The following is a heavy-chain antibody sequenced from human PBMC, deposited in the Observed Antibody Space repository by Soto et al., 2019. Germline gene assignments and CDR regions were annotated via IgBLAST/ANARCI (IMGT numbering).Heavy chain of an antibody. CDR1: GFTFSVYA. D-gene: IGHD2-8*01. CDR2: STGIHGDG. V-gene: IGHV3-23*01. CDR3: AKDRINGNSVWDPFDV. Sequence: PGGSLRLSCEASGFTFSVYAMTWVRQAPGKGLDWVSSTGIHGDGYYAESVKGRFTISGDDSKSTLFLQMDSLRAEDTAVYYCAKDRINGNSVWDPFDVWGQGTMVTVSS. J-gene: IGHJ3*01.